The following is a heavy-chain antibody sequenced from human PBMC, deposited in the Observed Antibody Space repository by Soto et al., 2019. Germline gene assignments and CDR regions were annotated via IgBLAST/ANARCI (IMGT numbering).Heavy chain of an antibody. V-gene: IGHV1-18*04. CDR3: ARDVQQWWEYATGGFDY. J-gene: IGHJ4*02. Sequence: QIPLVQSGPEVKKPGASVRLSCKASGYSFVSHGISWVRQAPGQGLEWMAWIGPYKGGTKYAQRLQGRVTVTTDTNTSLVNMELLNLGPDDTAVYYFARDVQQWWEYATGGFDYWGQGTLVGGSS. CDR2: IGPYKGGT. CDR1: GYSFVSHG. D-gene: IGHD5-18*01.